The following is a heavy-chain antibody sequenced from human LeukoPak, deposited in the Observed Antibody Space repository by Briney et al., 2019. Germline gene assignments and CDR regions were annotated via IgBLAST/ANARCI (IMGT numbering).Heavy chain of an antibody. D-gene: IGHD3-3*01. CDR1: GGTFSSYA. Sequence: SVKVSCKASGGTFSSYAIRWVRQAPGQGLEWMGGIIPIFGTANYAQKFQGRVTITTDESTSTAYMELSSLRSEDTAVYYCASVYDFWSGYYMDVWGKGTTVTVSS. V-gene: IGHV1-69*05. J-gene: IGHJ6*03. CDR3: ASVYDFWSGYYMDV. CDR2: IIPIFGTA.